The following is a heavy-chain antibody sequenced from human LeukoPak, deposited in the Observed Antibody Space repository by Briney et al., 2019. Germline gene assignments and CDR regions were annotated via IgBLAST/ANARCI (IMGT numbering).Heavy chain of an antibody. Sequence: GGSLRLSCVASGFPFENYWMHWVRQAPGKGPEWVANIKQDGSLEHYMDSVKGRFTISRDNAKNSLILQMDSLRAEDTAVYYCARWTGVIDSWGQGTLVTVSS. D-gene: IGHD2-21*01. J-gene: IGHJ4*02. V-gene: IGHV3-7*01. CDR3: ARWTGVIDS. CDR1: GFPFENYW. CDR2: IKQDGSLE.